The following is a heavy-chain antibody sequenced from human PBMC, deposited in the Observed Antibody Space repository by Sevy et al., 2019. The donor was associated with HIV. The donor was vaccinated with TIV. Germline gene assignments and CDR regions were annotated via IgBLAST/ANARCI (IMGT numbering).Heavy chain of an antibody. CDR3: ASAVLEISTWRSDY. D-gene: IGHD1-1*01. J-gene: IGHJ4*02. CDR2: ISSTSGYI. Sequence: GGSLRLSCAASGFSLSSYRMTWVRQAPGKGLEWVSCISSTSGYINYAYSVKGRFTISRDNAKNLLYLQMDSLRAEDTAVYYCASAVLEISTWRSDYWGQGSLVTVSS. V-gene: IGHV3-21*01. CDR1: GFSLSSYR.